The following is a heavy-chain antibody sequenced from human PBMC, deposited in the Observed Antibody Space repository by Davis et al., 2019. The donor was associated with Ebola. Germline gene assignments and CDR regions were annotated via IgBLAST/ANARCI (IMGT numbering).Heavy chain of an antibody. CDR2: IWYDGSNK. V-gene: IGHV3-33*08. Sequence: GESLKISCAASGFTFSSYGMHWVRQAPGKGLEWVAVIWYDGSNKYYADSVKGRFTISRDNSKNTLYLQMNSLRAEDTAVYYCARAKSIVGATNYWGQGTLVTVSS. D-gene: IGHD1-26*01. CDR3: ARAKSIVGATNY. J-gene: IGHJ4*02. CDR1: GFTFSSYG.